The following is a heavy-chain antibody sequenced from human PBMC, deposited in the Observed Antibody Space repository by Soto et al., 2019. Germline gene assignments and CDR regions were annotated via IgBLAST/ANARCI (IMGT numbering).Heavy chain of an antibody. V-gene: IGHV3-30*04. J-gene: IGHJ4*02. CDR1: GFIFSSYA. D-gene: IGHD3-3*01. CDR3: ARDKEVRLVESYCFDY. CDR2: ISYDGRNK. Sequence: QVQLVESGGGVVQPGRSLRLSCAASGFIFSSYAIHWVRQATGKGLEWVAVISYDGRNKYYGESVKGRFSISRDNFKNTLYLQLSGLRAEDTAVYYCARDKEVRLVESYCFDYWGQGTLVTVSS.